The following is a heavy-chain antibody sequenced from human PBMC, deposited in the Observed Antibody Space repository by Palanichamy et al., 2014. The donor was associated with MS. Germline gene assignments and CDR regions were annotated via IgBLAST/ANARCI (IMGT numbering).Heavy chain of an antibody. Sequence: EVQLAESGEAWSXRGGPLRLSCAASGFTFSNYWMSWVRQPPGKGLEWVANIKEDGSEKYYVDSVKGRFTISRDNAKNSVYLQMNSLRAEDTAVYFCARDKGHYFDGSAYDNWYFDLWGRATLVTVSS. CDR1: GFTFSNYW. CDR3: ARDKGHYFDGSAYDNWYFDL. CDR2: IKEDGSEK. V-gene: IGHV3-7*03. D-gene: IGHD3-22*01. J-gene: IGHJ2*01.